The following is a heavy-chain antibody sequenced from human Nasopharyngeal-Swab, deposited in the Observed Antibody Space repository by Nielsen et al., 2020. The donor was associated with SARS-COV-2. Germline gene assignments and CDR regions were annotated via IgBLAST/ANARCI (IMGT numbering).Heavy chain of an antibody. D-gene: IGHD2-2*01. V-gene: IGHV4-39*07. CDR2: IHYTGST. CDR1: GGSISSSSYY. CDR3: ARGRLTSRTLGWFDP. J-gene: IGHJ5*02. Sequence: SETLSLTCTVSGGSISSSSYYWGWIRQPPGKGLEWIGSIHYTGSTYYNSSLKSRVTMSVDTSKNQFSLKLSSVTAADTAVYYCARGRLTSRTLGWFDPWGQGTLVTVSS.